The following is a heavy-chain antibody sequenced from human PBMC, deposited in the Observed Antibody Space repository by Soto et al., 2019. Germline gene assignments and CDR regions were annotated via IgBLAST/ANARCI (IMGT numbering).Heavy chain of an antibody. D-gene: IGHD1-1*01. CDR2: IIPILGIA. CDR1: GGTFSSYT. V-gene: IGHV1-69*02. J-gene: IGHJ6*02. CDR3: ARIPVVQLEPYYYYGMDV. Sequence: QVQLVQSGAEVKKPGSSVKVSCKASGGTFSSYTISWVRQAPGQGLEWMGRIIPILGIANYAQKFQGRVTITAAKSTSTAYMELSSLRSEDTAVYYCARIPVVQLEPYYYYGMDVWGQGTTVTVSS.